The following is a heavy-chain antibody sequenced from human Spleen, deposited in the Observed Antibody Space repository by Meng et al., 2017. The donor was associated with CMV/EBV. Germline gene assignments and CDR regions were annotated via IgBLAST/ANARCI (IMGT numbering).Heavy chain of an antibody. Sequence: SLKISCAASGFTFDDYAMHWVRQAPGKGLEWVSGISWNSGSIGYADSVKGRFTISRDNSKNTLYLQMNSLRAEDTAVYYCAKSRYYDSSGYLNYWGQGTLVTVSS. CDR2: ISWNSGSI. CDR1: GFTFDDYA. V-gene: IGHV3-9*01. D-gene: IGHD3-22*01. CDR3: AKSRYYDSSGYLNY. J-gene: IGHJ4*02.